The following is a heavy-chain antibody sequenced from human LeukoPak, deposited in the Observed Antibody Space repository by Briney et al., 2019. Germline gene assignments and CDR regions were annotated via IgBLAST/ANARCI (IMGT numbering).Heavy chain of an antibody. V-gene: IGHV4-39*07. Sequence: SETLSLTCTVSGGSISSSSYYWGWIRQAPGKGLEWIGSSYYSGSTYYNPSLKSRVTISVDTSKNQFSLKLSSVTAADTAVYYCARAIFGVVTPFDYWGQGTLVTVSS. CDR1: GGSISSSSYY. CDR3: ARAIFGVVTPFDY. CDR2: SYYSGST. D-gene: IGHD3-3*01. J-gene: IGHJ4*02.